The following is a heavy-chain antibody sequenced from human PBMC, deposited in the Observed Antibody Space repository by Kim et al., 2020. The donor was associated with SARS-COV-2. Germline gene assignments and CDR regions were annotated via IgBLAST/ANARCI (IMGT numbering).Heavy chain of an antibody. V-gene: IGHV3-30*04. Sequence: GGSLRLSCAASGFPFNKYAMHWVRQAAGKGLEWVAVVSYDGSTYGYADSVKGRFTISRDDSKDTLYLQMNSLRAEDTALYYCARPYYVYSQHTLEYWGQG. CDR3: ARPYYVYSQHTLEY. CDR1: GFPFNKYA. CDR2: VSYDGSTY. D-gene: IGHD3-10*01. J-gene: IGHJ4*02.